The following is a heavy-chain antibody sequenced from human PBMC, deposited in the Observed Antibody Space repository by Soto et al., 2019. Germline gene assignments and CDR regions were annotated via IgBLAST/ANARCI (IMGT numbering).Heavy chain of an antibody. J-gene: IGHJ4*02. Sequence: SETLSLTCAVYGGSISGYYXSWIXHPPGKGLEWIGEINHSGSTNYNPSLKSRVTISVDTSKNQFSLKLSSVTAADTAVYYCARLRLAAAGPFDYWGQGTLVTVXS. CDR1: GGSISGYY. CDR3: ARLRLAAAGPFDY. D-gene: IGHD6-13*01. V-gene: IGHV4-34*01. CDR2: INHSGST.